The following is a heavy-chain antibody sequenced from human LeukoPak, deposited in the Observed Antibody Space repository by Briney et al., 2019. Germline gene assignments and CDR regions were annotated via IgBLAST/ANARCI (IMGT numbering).Heavy chain of an antibody. CDR1: GGSISSYY. CDR3: ARDLDCGDYVSAFDI. CDR2: IYYSGST. Sequence: PSETLSLTCTVSGGSISSYYWSWIRQPPGKGLEWIGYIYYSGSTNYNPSLKSRVTISVDTSKNQFSLKLSSVTAADTAVYYCARDLDCGDYVSAFDIWGQGTMVTVSS. J-gene: IGHJ3*02. D-gene: IGHD4-17*01. V-gene: IGHV4-59*01.